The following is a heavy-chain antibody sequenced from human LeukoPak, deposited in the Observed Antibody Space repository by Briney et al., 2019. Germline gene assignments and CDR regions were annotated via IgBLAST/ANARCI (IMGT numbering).Heavy chain of an antibody. CDR1: GFTFSSYA. CDR2: IKQDGSEK. V-gene: IGHV3-7*01. CDR3: AREAYDILTGYYGPYYYGMDV. Sequence: PGGSLRLSCAASGFTFSSYAMPWVRQAPGKGLEWVANIKQDGSEKYYVDSVKGRFTISRDNAKNSLYLQMNSLRAEDTAVYYCAREAYDILTGYYGPYYYGMDVWGQGTTVTVSS. D-gene: IGHD3-9*01. J-gene: IGHJ6*02.